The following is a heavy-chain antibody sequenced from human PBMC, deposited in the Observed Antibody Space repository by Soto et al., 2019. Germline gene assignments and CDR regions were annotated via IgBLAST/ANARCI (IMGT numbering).Heavy chain of an antibody. V-gene: IGHV3-23*01. CDR1: GFTFSSYA. D-gene: IGHD6-19*01. CDR2: ISGSGVTT. Sequence: GGSLRLSCAASGFTFSSYAMNWVRQAPGKGLEWVSGISGSGVTTYYADSVKGRFTISRDNSKNTLFLQMNSLRADDTAVYYWAKTRRWLVKDSDFGMAVWAKGPRSPSP. J-gene: IGHJ6*02. CDR3: AKTRRWLVKDSDFGMAV.